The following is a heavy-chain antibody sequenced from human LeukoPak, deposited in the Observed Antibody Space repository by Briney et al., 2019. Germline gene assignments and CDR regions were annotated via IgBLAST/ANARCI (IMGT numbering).Heavy chain of an antibody. CDR1: GFTFRSYA. V-gene: IGHV3-30-3*01. CDR2: ISYDGSNK. Sequence: PGRSLRLSRAASGFTFRSYAMHWVRPAPGKGLGWGAVISYDGSNKYYADSVKGRFTISRDNSKNTLYLQMNSLRAEDTAVYYCARSPRYDSSDPLHCWGQGTLVTVSS. D-gene: IGHD3-22*01. CDR3: ARSPRYDSSDPLHC. J-gene: IGHJ4*02.